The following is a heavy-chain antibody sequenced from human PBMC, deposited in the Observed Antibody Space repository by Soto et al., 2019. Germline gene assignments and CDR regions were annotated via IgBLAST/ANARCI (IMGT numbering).Heavy chain of an antibody. J-gene: IGHJ4*02. D-gene: IGHD2-2*01. CDR2: IITIFGTA. Sequence: QVQLVQSGAEVKKPGSSVKVSCKASGGTFSSYAISWVRQAPGQGLEWMGGIITIFGTANYAQKFQGRVTITADESTSTAYMELSSLRSEDTAVYYCARGGYCSSTSCYYPFDYWGQGTLVTVSS. V-gene: IGHV1-69*01. CDR3: ARGGYCSSTSCYYPFDY. CDR1: GGTFSSYA.